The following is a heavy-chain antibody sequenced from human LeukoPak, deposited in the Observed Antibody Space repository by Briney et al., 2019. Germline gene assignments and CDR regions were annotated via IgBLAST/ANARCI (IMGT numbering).Heavy chain of an antibody. CDR2: INPNSGGT. V-gene: IGHV1-2*02. CDR1: GYTFTGYY. J-gene: IGHJ4*02. Sequence: ASVTVSFTASGYTFTGYYMHWVRQAPGQGLEWMGWINPNSGGTNYAQKFQGRVTMTRDTSISTAYMELSRLRSDDTAVYYCARGWGNYYGSGSYYGYWGQGTLVTVSS. CDR3: ARGWGNYYGSGSYYGY. D-gene: IGHD3-10*01.